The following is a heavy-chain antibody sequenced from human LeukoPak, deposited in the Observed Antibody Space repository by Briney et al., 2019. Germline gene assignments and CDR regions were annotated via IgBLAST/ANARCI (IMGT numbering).Heavy chain of an antibody. CDR2: ISGSGGAT. D-gene: IGHD6-25*01. CDR3: AKVSRGIVAAMDV. CDR1: GFTFSSFA. Sequence: PGGSLRLSCAASGFTFSSFAMSWVRQAPGKGLEWVSAISGSGGATYYADSVKGRFTISRDNSKNTLYLQMNSLRAEDTAVYYCAKVSRGIVAAMDVWGKGTTVTVSS. V-gene: IGHV3-23*01. J-gene: IGHJ6*03.